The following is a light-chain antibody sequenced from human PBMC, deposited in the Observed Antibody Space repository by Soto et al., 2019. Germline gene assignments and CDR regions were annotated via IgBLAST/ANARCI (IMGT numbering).Light chain of an antibody. CDR2: AAS. CDR1: QDIIIF. J-gene: IGKJ5*01. Sequence: IQLTQSPAFLSASVGDRVTITCRASQDIIIFLAWYQQKPGKAPKLLIYAASTLQSGVPSRFSGSGSGTDFTLTIICLQPEDFATDYCQQLNSYPITFGQVTRLEI. V-gene: IGKV1-9*01. CDR3: QQLNSYPIT.